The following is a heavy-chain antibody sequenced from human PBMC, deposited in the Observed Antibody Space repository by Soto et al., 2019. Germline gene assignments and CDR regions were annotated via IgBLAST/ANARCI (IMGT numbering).Heavy chain of an antibody. J-gene: IGHJ6*03. CDR2: IYYSGST. CDR1: GGSISSSSYY. V-gene: IGHV4-39*01. CDR3: ARSNYYGSGSYYNRDYYYMDV. D-gene: IGHD3-10*01. Sequence: ETLSLTCTVSGGSISSSSYYWGWIRQPPGKGLEWIGSIYYSGSTYYNPSLKSRVTISVDTSKNQFSLKLSSVTAADTAVYYCARSNYYGSGSYYNRDYYYMDVWGKGTTVTVSS.